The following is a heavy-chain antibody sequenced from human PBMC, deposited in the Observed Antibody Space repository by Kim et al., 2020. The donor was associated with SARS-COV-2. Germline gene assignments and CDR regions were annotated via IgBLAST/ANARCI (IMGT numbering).Heavy chain of an antibody. CDR1: GFTFRSYW. CDR3: ARDLDPSANYYYYGMDV. V-gene: IGHV3-74*01. J-gene: IGHJ6*02. CDR2: INSDGSST. D-gene: IGHD3-3*01. Sequence: GGSLRLSCAASGFTFRSYWMHWVRQAPGKGLVWVSRINSDGSSTTYADSVQGRFSISRDNAQNTLFLQMYSLRAEDTGVYFCARDLDPSANYYYYGMDVWGQGNTVTVSS.